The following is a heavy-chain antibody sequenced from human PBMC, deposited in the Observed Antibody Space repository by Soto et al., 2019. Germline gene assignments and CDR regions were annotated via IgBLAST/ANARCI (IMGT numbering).Heavy chain of an antibody. CDR2: MNPNSGNT. V-gene: IGHV1-8*01. CDR1: GYTFTSYD. D-gene: IGHD3-9*01. CDR3: ARAARVIITSQNKGMDV. J-gene: IGHJ6*02. Sequence: GASVKVSCKASGYTFTSYDINCVRQATGQGLEWMGWMNPNSGNTGYAQKFKGRVTMTRNTSISTAYMELSSLRSEDTAVYYCARAARVIITSQNKGMDVWGQGTTVTVSS.